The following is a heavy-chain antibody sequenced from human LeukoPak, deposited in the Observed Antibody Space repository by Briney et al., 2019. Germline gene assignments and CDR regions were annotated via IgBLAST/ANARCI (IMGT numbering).Heavy chain of an antibody. CDR2: IGGRGGST. Sequence: PGGSLRLSCSASGFRFSDFTMTWVRQAPGKGPEWVSAIGGRGGSTYYADSVGGRFTISRDNSKNTLYLQMNSLRAEDTAVYYCAKDILGFLEWRYYYYYGMDVWGQGTTVTVSS. V-gene: IGHV3-23*01. J-gene: IGHJ6*02. CDR1: GFRFSDFT. D-gene: IGHD3-3*01. CDR3: AKDILGFLEWRYYYYYGMDV.